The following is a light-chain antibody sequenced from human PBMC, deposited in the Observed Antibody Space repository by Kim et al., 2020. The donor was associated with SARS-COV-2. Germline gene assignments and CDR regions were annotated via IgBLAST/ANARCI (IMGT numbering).Light chain of an antibody. CDR2: GKN. J-gene: IGLJ2*01. CDR3: NSRDSSGNHHVV. Sequence: SSELTQDPAVSVALGQTVRITCQGDSLRSYYASWYQQKPGQAPVLVIYGKNNRPSGIPYRFSGSSSGNTASLTITGAQAEDEADYYCNSRDSSGNHHVVFGGGTQLTVL. CDR1: SLRSYY. V-gene: IGLV3-19*01.